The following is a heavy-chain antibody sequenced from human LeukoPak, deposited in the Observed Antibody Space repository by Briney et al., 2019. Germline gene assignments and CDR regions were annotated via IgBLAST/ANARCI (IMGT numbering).Heavy chain of an antibody. D-gene: IGHD4-11*01. J-gene: IGHJ4*02. CDR1: GFSVSSKY. V-gene: IGHV3-66*01. Sequence: PGGSLRLSCAASGFSVSSKYMSWVRQAPGKGLEWVSVMYSGGSTYYADSVKGRFTTSRDNPKNTLYLQMNSLRAEDTAVYYCAGVSLPTYYFDYWGQGTLVTVSS. CDR2: MYSGGST. CDR3: AGVSLPTYYFDY.